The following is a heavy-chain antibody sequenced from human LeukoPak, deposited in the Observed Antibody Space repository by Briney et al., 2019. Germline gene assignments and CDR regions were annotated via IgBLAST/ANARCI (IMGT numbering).Heavy chain of an antibody. V-gene: IGHV1-46*01. J-gene: IGHJ6*03. Sequence: ASVKVSCKASGYTFTSYYMHWVRQAPGQGLEWMGIINPSGGTTSYAQKLQGRVTMTRDTSTSTVYMELSSLRSEDTAVYYCARDLSRRGLYSSSSDYYYMDVWGKGTTVTVSS. CDR1: GYTFTSYY. D-gene: IGHD6-6*01. CDR3: ARDLSRRGLYSSSSDYYYMDV. CDR2: INPSGGTT.